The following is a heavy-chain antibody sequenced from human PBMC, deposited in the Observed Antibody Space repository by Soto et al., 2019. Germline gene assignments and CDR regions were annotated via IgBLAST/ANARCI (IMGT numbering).Heavy chain of an antibody. CDR1: GYTFTSYC. V-gene: IGHV1-18*04. CDR2: ISAYNGNT. D-gene: IGHD3-22*01. CDR3: ARGAYYDSSGYYPVLVYYFDY. Sequence: ASVKVSCKASGYTFTSYCISWVLQAPGQGLEWMGWISAYNGNTNYAQKLQGRVTMTTDTSTSTAYMELRSLRSDDTAVYYCARGAYYDSSGYYPVLVYYFDYWGQGTLVTVSS. J-gene: IGHJ4*02.